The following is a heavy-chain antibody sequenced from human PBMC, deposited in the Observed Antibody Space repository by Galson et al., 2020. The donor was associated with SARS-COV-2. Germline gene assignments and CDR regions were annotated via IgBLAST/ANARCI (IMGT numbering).Heavy chain of an antibody. CDR2: IKQDGSEK. J-gene: IGHJ5*02. D-gene: IGHD5-12*01. V-gene: IGHV3-7*01. Sequence: LSLTCAASGFTFSSYWMSWVRQAPGKGLEWVANIKQDGSEKYYVDSVKGRFTISRDNAKNSLYLQMNSLRAEDTAVYYCARDGGGSYDPPNWFDPWGQGTLVTVSS. CDR3: ARDGGGSYDPPNWFDP. CDR1: GFTFSSYW.